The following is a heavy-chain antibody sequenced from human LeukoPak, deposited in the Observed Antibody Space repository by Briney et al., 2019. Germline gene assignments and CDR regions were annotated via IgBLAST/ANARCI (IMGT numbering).Heavy chain of an antibody. Sequence: PGGSLRLSCAASGFTFSRYSMNWVRQAPGKGLEWVSSFSSSSSYIYYADSVEGRFTVSRDNAKNSLYLQMISLRAEDTAVYYCARVAEDSSGWYGWDPYYFDYWGQGTLVTVSS. CDR3: ARVAEDSSGWYGWDPYYFDY. J-gene: IGHJ4*02. V-gene: IGHV3-21*01. D-gene: IGHD6-19*01. CDR1: GFTFSRYS. CDR2: FSSSSSYI.